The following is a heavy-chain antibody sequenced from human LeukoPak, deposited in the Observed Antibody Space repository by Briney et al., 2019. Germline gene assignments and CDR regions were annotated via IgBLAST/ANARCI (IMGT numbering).Heavy chain of an antibody. V-gene: IGHV3-74*01. D-gene: IGHD6-13*01. J-gene: IGHJ4*02. CDR2: INSDGSST. CDR3: ARDQAAAGRGGVW. CDR1: GFTFSSYW. Sequence: PGGSLRLSCAASGFTFSSYWMHWVRQAPGKGLVWVSRINSDGSSTSHADSVKGRFTISRDNAKNTLYLQMNSLRAEDTAVYYCARDQAAAGRGGVWWGQGTLVTVSS.